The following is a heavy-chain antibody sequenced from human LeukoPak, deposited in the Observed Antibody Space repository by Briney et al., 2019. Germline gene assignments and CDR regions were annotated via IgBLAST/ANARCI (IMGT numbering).Heavy chain of an antibody. CDR2: INHSGST. V-gene: IGHV4-34*01. J-gene: IGHJ4*02. CDR3: ARDNYSSGRDY. D-gene: IGHD6-19*01. CDR1: GGSFSGYY. Sequence: SKTLSLTCAVYGGSFSGYYWSWIRQPPGKGLEWIGEINHSGSTNYNPSLKSRVTISVDTSKNQFSLKLSSVTAADTAVYYCARDNYSSGRDYWGQGTLVTVSS.